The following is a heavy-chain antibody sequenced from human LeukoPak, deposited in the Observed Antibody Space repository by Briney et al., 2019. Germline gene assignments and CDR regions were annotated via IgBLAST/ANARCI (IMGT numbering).Heavy chain of an antibody. CDR2: FFRSGST. Sequence: PSETLSLTCTVSGYSISSGYYWGWIRQPPGKGLEWIGNFFRSGSTYYNPSLKSRVTISVDTSKNQFSLKLSSVTAADTALYYCARGDQYCTSTTCHRWYFDLWGRGTLVTVSS. V-gene: IGHV4-38-2*02. CDR3: ARGDQYCTSTTCHRWYFDL. CDR1: GYSISSGYY. D-gene: IGHD2-2*01. J-gene: IGHJ2*01.